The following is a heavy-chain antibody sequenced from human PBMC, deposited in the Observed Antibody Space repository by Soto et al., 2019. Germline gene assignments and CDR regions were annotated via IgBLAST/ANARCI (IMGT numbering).Heavy chain of an antibody. D-gene: IGHD3-22*01. Sequence: PGGSLRLSCAASGFTCDDYAMHCVRQAPGKGLECVYGISWNSASIGYADSVKGRFTISRDNAKNSLYLQMNSLRAEDTALYYCASGTYYYDSSDYYWYYGMDVWGQGPTVTVSS. CDR2: ISWNSASI. J-gene: IGHJ6*02. CDR3: ASGTYYYDSSDYYWYYGMDV. V-gene: IGHV3-9*01. CDR1: GFTCDDYA.